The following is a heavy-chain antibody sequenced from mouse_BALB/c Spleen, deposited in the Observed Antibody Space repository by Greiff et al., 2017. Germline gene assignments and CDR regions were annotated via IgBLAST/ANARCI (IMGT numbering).Heavy chain of an antibody. CDR2: IDPENGNT. D-gene: IGHD1-1*01. Sequence: EVQLQQSGAELVRPGALVKLSCKASGFNIKDYYMHWVKQRPEQGLEWIGWIDPENGNTIYDPKFQGKASITADTSSNTAYLQLSSLTSEDTAVYYCARTYYGSSYYFDYWGQGTTLTVSS. CDR3: ARTYYGSSYYFDY. J-gene: IGHJ2*01. CDR1: GFNIKDYY. V-gene: IGHV14-1*02.